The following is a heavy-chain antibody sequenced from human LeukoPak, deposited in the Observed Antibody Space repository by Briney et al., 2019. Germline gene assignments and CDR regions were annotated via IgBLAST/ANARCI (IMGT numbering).Heavy chain of an antibody. V-gene: IGHV3-72*01. CDR2: CRNKANSYTT. J-gene: IGHJ4*02. CDR1: GFTFSDHY. Sequence: GGSLRLSCAASGFTFSDHYMDWVRQAPGKGLEWVGRCRNKANSYTTEYAASVEGRFTISGDDSKNSLYLQMNSLKAEDTAVYYCAGEAGSYGPVVYWGQGTLVTVSS. D-gene: IGHD3-10*01. CDR3: AGEAGSYGPVVY.